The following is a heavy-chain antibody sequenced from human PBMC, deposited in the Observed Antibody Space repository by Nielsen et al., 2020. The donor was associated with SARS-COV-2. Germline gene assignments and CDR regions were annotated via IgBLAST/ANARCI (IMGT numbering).Heavy chain of an antibody. CDR2: IYTNGSA. CDR1: GFTVSSNY. J-gene: IGHJ4*02. V-gene: IGHV3-66*01. Sequence: GESLKISCAATGFTVSSNYMSWVRQAAGKGLEWVSVIYTNGSASYADSMKGRFTVSRDNSKNTVYLQMNSLRAEDTAVYYCAREGRNLPLDYWGQGTLVTVSS. CDR3: AREGRNLPLDY.